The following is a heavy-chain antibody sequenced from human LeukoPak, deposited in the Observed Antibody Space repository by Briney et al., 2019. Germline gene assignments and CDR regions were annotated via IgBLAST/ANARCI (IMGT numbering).Heavy chain of an antibody. Sequence: PGGSLRLSCAASGFTFSSYGMSWVRQAPGKGLEWVSLIYSGGSTYYADSVKGRFTISRDNSKNTLYLQMNSLRAEDTAVYYCAKDGGSGWYFDYWGQGTLVTVSS. CDR1: GFTFSSYG. D-gene: IGHD6-19*01. J-gene: IGHJ4*02. CDR3: AKDGGSGWYFDY. V-gene: IGHV3-66*01. CDR2: IYSGGST.